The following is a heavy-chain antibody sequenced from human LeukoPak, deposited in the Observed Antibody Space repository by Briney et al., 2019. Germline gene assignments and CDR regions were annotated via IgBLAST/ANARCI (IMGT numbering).Heavy chain of an antibody. V-gene: IGHV3-66*01. CDR3: ATYMSGWPEYFQH. CDR2: IYSGGST. J-gene: IGHJ1*01. CDR1: GFTVSSNY. D-gene: IGHD6-19*01. Sequence: PGGSLRLSCAASGFTVSSNYMSWVRQAPGKGLEWVSVIYSGGSTYYADSVKGRFTISRDNSKNTLYLQMNSLRAEDTAVYFCATYMSGWPEYFQHWGQGTLVTVSS.